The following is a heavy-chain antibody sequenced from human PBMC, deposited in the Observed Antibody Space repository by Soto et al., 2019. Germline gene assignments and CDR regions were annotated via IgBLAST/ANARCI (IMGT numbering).Heavy chain of an antibody. V-gene: IGHV1-18*01. CDR1: GYTFTSYA. CDR2: ISPYNGNT. J-gene: IGHJ5*02. Sequence: QVQLVQSGAEVKKPGASVNVSCKASGYTFTSYAFSWVRQAPGQGLEWMGWISPYNGNTVYAQSLQGRMTMSTDTSTKTAYLELRSLRPDDTAVYYCARDFGRVDPWGQGTLVTVSS. CDR3: ARDFGRVDP. D-gene: IGHD3-10*01.